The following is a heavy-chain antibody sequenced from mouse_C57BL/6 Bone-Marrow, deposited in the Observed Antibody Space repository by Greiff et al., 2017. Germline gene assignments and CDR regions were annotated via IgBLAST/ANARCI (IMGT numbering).Heavy chain of an antibody. Sequence: EVKVEESGGGLVQPGGSMKLSCAASGFTFSDAWMDWVRQSPEKGLEWVAEIRNKANNHATYYAESVKGRVTISRDDSKSSVYLQMNSLRAEDTGIYYCTPLTTVVSNFDVWGTGTTVTVSS. CDR2: IRNKANNHAT. D-gene: IGHD1-1*01. CDR1: GFTFSDAW. V-gene: IGHV6-6*01. J-gene: IGHJ1*03. CDR3: TPLTTVVSNFDV.